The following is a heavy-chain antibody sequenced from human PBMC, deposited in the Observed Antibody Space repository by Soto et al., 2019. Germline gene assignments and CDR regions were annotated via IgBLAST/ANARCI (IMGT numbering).Heavy chain of an antibody. J-gene: IGHJ5*02. CDR3: AKGGTSYNWFDP. Sequence: EVQLLESGGGLVQPGGSLRLSCAASGFTFSSYAMSWVRQAPGKGLEWVSTISGSGGYTYYADSVKGRFTISIDNSKNSLYLQMNSLSAEDTAVYYCAKGGTSYNWFDPWGQGTLVTVSA. CDR1: GFTFSSYA. D-gene: IGHD2-8*01. V-gene: IGHV3-23*01. CDR2: ISGSGGYT.